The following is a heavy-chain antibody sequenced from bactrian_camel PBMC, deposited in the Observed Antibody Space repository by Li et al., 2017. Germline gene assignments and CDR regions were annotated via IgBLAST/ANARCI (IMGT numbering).Heavy chain of an antibody. CDR2: IDRDGSQ. D-gene: IGHD6*01. J-gene: IGHJ4*01. V-gene: IGHV3S55*01. Sequence: HVQLVESGGGSVQAGGSLRLSCVYSGFPVASNCMGWFRQAPGKEREGVAAIDRDGSQSYADSVKGRFTISRDNAKNTPYLQLNNLKTEDTAVYYCAAGPGWGGSWYENYWGQGTQVTVS. CDR1: GFPVASNC. CDR3: AAGPGWGGSWYENY.